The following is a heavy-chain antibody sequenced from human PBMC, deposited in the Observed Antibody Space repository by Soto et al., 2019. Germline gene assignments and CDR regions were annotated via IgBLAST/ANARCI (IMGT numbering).Heavy chain of an antibody. CDR2: ISGSAGST. J-gene: IGHJ6*02. Sequence: EVQLLESGGGLVQPGGSLRLSCAASGFTFSSYAMSWVLQAPGKGLEWVSAISGSAGSTYYADSVKGRFTISRDNSMNTLDLQMNSLRAEDTAVYYCAEQGDGSSWYERSRYCYLIGTDVWGQGTTVTVSS. CDR3: AEQGDGSSWYERSRYCYLIGTDV. D-gene: IGHD6-13*01. CDR1: GFTFSSYA. V-gene: IGHV3-23*01.